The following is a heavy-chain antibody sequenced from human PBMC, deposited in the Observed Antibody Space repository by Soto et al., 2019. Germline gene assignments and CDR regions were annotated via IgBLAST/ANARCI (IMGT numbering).Heavy chain of an antibody. D-gene: IGHD4-17*01. CDR2: IWYDGSNK. CDR1: GFTFSSYG. J-gene: IGHJ4*02. CDR3: ARGDLDYELDY. Sequence: QVQLVESGGGVVQPGRSLRLSCAASGFTFSSYGMHWVRQAPGKGLEWVAVIWYDGSNKYYADSVKGRFTISRDNSKNTLYLQMNSLRAEDTAVYYCARGDLDYELDYWGQGTLVTVSS. V-gene: IGHV3-33*01.